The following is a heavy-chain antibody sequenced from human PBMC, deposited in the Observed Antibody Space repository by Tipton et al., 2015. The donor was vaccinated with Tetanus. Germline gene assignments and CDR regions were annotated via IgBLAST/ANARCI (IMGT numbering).Heavy chain of an antibody. J-gene: IGHJ4*02. V-gene: IGHV4-39*01. CDR3: AKLFRVRARGITMVVVVPPGYFDY. CDR1: GASISNSSSY. D-gene: IGHD3-22*01. Sequence: TLSLTCTVSGASISNSSSYWGWIRQSPGEGLEWIGNIYFSGSTYYNPSLKSRVTISGDTSKNQFSLRLNSVTAADTAVYYCAKLFRVRARGITMVVVVPPGYFDYWGQGTLVTVSS. CDR2: IYFSGST.